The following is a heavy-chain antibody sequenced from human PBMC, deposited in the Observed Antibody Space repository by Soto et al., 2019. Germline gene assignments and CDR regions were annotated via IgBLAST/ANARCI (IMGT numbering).Heavy chain of an antibody. CDR1: GGSISSDY. CDR2: IYFSGTT. D-gene: IGHD6-19*01. J-gene: IGHJ4*02. Sequence: TSETLSLTCTVSGGSISSDYWSWIRQAPGKGLEWIGYIYFSGTTNYNPSLESRVTISVDTSKNQISLNLRTVTAADTAVYFCARHVSSAHDRLGHWGRGTLVTVSS. CDR3: ARHVSSAHDRLGH. V-gene: IGHV4-59*08.